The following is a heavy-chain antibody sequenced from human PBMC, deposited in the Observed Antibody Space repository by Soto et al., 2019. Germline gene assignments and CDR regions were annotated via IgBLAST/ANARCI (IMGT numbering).Heavy chain of an antibody. CDR3: ARVIKTKKGGYYDYVWGSYPLKRPYYYGMDV. CDR1: GFTFSSYA. J-gene: IGHJ6*02. Sequence: QVQLVESGGGVVQPGRSLRLSCAASGFTFSSYAMHWVRQAPGKGLEWVAVISYDGSNKYYADSVKGRFTISRDNSKNTLYLQMNSLRAEDTAVYYCARVIKTKKGGYYDYVWGSYPLKRPYYYGMDVWGQGTTVTVSS. D-gene: IGHD3-16*01. V-gene: IGHV3-30-3*01. CDR2: ISYDGSNK.